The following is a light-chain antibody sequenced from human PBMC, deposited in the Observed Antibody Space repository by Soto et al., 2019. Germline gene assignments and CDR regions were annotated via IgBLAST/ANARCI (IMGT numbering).Light chain of an antibody. V-gene: IGLV2-14*01. Sequence: QSALTQPASVSGSPGQSITISCTGTRRDVGGYNYVSWYQQYPGKSPKLLIYEVSNRPSGVSNRFSGSKSGNTASLTISGLQAEDEADYYCSSYTSSSTLLYVFGTGTKLTVL. CDR2: EVS. CDR1: RRDVGGYNY. CDR3: SSYTSSSTLLYV. J-gene: IGLJ1*01.